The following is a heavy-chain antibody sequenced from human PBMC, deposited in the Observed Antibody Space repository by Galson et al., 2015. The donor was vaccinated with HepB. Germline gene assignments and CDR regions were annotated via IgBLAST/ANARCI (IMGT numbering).Heavy chain of an antibody. Sequence: SLRLSCAASEFILSMYWMNWVRQAPGKGLEWVANIKEDGGEKNYVDSVKGRFTIARDNAKNSLYLQMNSLRAEDTAVYYCARVKRGEWYSFYYYGMDVWGRGTTVTVSS. J-gene: IGHJ6*02. D-gene: IGHD3-10*01. V-gene: IGHV3-7*05. CDR2: IKEDGGEK. CDR3: ARVKRGEWYSFYYYGMDV. CDR1: EFILSMYW.